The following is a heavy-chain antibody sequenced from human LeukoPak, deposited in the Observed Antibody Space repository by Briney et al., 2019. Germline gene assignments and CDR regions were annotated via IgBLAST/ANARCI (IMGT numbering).Heavy chain of an antibody. V-gene: IGHV3-48*01. D-gene: IGHD3-10*01. J-gene: IGHJ6*03. Sequence: PGGSLRLSCVDSGFTFGTHSMNWVRQAPGKGLEWVSYINGGGSPIYYANSVRGRFTISRDNAKNSLYLQMNSLRVEDTAVYYCAKGVGGSANYYYMDVWGRGTTVTVSS. CDR3: AKGVGGSANYYYMDV. CDR2: INGGGSPI. CDR1: GFTFGTHS.